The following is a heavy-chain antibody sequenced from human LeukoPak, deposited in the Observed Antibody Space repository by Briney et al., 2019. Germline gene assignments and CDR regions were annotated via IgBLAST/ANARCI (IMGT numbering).Heavy chain of an antibody. CDR1: GFTFYMYA. Sequence: PGGSLTLSCPASGFTFYMYAMSWVRQAPGKGLEWVASMCGTAGCTFYPDSVKGRFTISRDNSKNVLYLRMNSLTAEDTAVYYCARDFGDILTGYQKFDYWGQGTLVTVSS. J-gene: IGHJ4*02. CDR2: MCGTAGCT. CDR3: ARDFGDILTGYQKFDY. D-gene: IGHD3-9*01. V-gene: IGHV3-23*01.